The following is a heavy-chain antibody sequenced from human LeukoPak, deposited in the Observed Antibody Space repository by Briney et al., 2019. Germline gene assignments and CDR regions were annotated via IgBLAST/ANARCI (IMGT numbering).Heavy chain of an antibody. V-gene: IGHV3-15*01. CDR2: IKSKTDGRTT. J-gene: IGHJ6*04. CDR1: GFTFSNAW. Sequence: GGSLRLSCAASGFTFSNAWMSWVRQAPGKGLEWVGRIKSKTDGRTTDYAAPVKGRFTISRDDSKNTLYLQMNSLKTEDTAVYYCGGTTQYYYYGMDVWGKGTTVTVSS. D-gene: IGHD2-2*01. CDR3: GGTTQYYYYGMDV.